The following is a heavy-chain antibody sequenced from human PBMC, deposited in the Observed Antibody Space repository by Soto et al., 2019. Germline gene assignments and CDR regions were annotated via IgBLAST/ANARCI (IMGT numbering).Heavy chain of an antibody. CDR1: GFTFSSYS. CDR3: ARGDEGQQLVFASDY. Sequence: EVQLVESGGGLVKPGGSLRLSCAASGFTFSSYSMNWVRQAPGKGLEWVSSISSSSSYIYYADSVKGRFTISGDNAKNSLYLQMNSLRAEDTAVYYCARGDEGQQLVFASDYWGQGTLVTVSS. J-gene: IGHJ4*02. V-gene: IGHV3-21*01. D-gene: IGHD6-13*01. CDR2: ISSSSSYI.